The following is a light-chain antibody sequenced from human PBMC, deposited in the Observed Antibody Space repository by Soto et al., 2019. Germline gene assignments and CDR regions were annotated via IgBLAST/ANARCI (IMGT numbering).Light chain of an antibody. CDR2: GAA. CDR1: QSVFSSL. Sequence: EIVMTQSPATLSVSPGERATLSCRASQSVFSSLAWYQQKPGQAPRLLIYGAATRATGIPARFSGSGSGTDFTLTISRLEPEDCAVYYCQQYGSSPWTFGQGTKVDIK. CDR3: QQYGSSPWT. V-gene: IGKV3-20*01. J-gene: IGKJ1*01.